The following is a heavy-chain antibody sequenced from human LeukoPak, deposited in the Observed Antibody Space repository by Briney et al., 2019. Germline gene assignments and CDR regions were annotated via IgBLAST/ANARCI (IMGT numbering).Heavy chain of an antibody. CDR1: GLTLSSYW. J-gene: IGHJ4*02. CDR3: VRDSNLSFDY. CDR2: INTDGTAT. D-gene: IGHD1-14*01. Sequence: GSLRLSCAASGLTLSSYWMHWVRQAPGKGLVWVSHINTDGTATTYADSVKGRFTISRDNAKNMLYLQMNSLRAEDTAVYYCVRDSNLSFDYWGQGALVTVSS. V-gene: IGHV3-74*01.